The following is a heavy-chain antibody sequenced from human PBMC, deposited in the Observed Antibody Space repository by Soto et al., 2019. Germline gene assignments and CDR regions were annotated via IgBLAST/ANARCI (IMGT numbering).Heavy chain of an antibody. D-gene: IGHD3-3*01. J-gene: IGHJ4*02. CDR1: GGTFSSYA. Sequence: SVKVSCKASGGTFSSYAISWVRQAPGQGLEWMGGIIPIFGTANYAQKFQGRVTITADKSTSTAYMELSSLRSEDTAVYYCARDSFGVVIGFDYWGQGTLVTVSS. CDR3: ARDSFGVVIGFDY. V-gene: IGHV1-69*06. CDR2: IIPIFGTA.